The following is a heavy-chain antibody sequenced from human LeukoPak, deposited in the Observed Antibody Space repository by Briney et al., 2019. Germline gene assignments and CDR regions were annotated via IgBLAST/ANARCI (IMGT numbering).Heavy chain of an antibody. CDR1: GFTFSRYW. V-gene: IGHV3-74*01. D-gene: IGHD1-26*01. CDR2: INSDGSDI. Sequence: GGSLRLSCAASGFTFSRYWMHWVRQAPGKGLVWVSRINSDGSDISCADSVKGRFTISRDNAKNTVYLQMNSLRAEDTAVYYCARGSLGDGSLLIDYWGQGTLVTVSS. J-gene: IGHJ4*02. CDR3: ARGSLGDGSLLIDY.